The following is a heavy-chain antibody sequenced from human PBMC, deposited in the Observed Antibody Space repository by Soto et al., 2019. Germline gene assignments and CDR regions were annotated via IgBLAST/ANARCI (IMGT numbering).Heavy chain of an antibody. Sequence: QVQLQESGPGLVKPSGTLSLTCAVSGVSISSHDLWTWVRPPPGQGLVWIGESHQSGSNNYNSSLGSRVTIEVDTSKNQFSLNLRSVTVADTAVYYCATRDNTRFFWGQGALVTVST. V-gene: IGHV4-4*02. CDR1: GVSISSHDL. J-gene: IGHJ4*02. CDR2: SHQSGSN. CDR3: ATRDNTRFF. D-gene: IGHD1-20*01.